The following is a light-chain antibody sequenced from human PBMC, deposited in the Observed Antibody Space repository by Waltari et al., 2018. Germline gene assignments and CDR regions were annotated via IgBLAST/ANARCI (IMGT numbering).Light chain of an antibody. CDR1: SSNIGPNT. CDR3: AAWDESLKGWV. CDR2: GND. Sequence: QSVLTQPPSVSVTPGQRVTISRSGSSSNIGPNTLYWYQALPGTAPKLLIHGNDQRPSGVPDRFSGSKSGTSGSLAISGLQPEDETDYYCAAWDESLKGWVFGGGTRLTVL. V-gene: IGLV1-44*01. J-gene: IGLJ2*01.